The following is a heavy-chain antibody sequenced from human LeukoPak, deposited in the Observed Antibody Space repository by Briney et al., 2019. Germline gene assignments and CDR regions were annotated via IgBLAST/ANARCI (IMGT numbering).Heavy chain of an antibody. D-gene: IGHD2-21*02. Sequence: GGSLRLSCAASGFTFSSYAMHWVRQAPGKGLEWVAVISYDGSNKYYADSVKGRYTISRDNSKNTLYLQMNSLRAEDTAVYYCARGARVVVTARGLDYWGQGTLVTVSS. J-gene: IGHJ4*02. CDR2: ISYDGSNK. CDR3: ARGARVVVTARGLDY. V-gene: IGHV3-30*04. CDR1: GFTFSSYA.